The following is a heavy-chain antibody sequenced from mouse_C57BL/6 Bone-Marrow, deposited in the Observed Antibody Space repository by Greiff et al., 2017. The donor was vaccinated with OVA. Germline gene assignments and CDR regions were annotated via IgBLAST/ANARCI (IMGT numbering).Heavy chain of an antibody. J-gene: IGHJ4*01. CDR3: AKGGMDYAMDY. CDR1: GYAFSSYW. Sequence: QVQLKQSGAELVKPGASVKISCKASGYAFSSYWMHWVKQRPGKGLEWIGQIYPGDGDTNYNGKFKGKATLTADKSSSTAYMQLSSLTSEDSAVYFCAKGGMDYAMDYWGQGTSVTVSS. V-gene: IGHV1-80*01. CDR2: IYPGDGDT.